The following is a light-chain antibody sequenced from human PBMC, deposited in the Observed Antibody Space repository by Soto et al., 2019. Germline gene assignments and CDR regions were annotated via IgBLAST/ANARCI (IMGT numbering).Light chain of an antibody. CDR1: QSVSSSN. Sequence: EIVLTQSPGTLSLSPGERATLSCRASQSVSSSNLAWYWQKPGQAPRLLIYAASSRATGIPDRFSGSGSGKDYTLTNRRMEPKDFAVYNSQHYSGAHLPFGCGTKLEIK. CDR3: QHYSGAHLP. J-gene: IGKJ4*01. CDR2: AAS. V-gene: IGKV3-20*01.